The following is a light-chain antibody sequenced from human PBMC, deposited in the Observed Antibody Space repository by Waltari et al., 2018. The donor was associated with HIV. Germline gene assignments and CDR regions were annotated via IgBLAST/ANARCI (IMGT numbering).Light chain of an antibody. CDR2: HDN. Sequence: SLALTQPPSVSVPPGQASSITCPGEKLRAIYTCWHQQQTGRSPFLVLSHDNKRPAWIPERFSGTNSGNTSTLTINGAQPVDEADYYCQAWDSSTVVFGGGTRLTVL. V-gene: IGLV3-1*01. CDR3: QAWDSSTVV. CDR1: KLRAIY. J-gene: IGLJ2*01.